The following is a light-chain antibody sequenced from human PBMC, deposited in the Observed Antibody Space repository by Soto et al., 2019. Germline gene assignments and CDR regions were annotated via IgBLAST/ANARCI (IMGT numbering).Light chain of an antibody. CDR1: RSFASRY. CDR3: QQCDTSRTWT. J-gene: IGKJ1*01. V-gene: IGKV3-20*01. CDR2: AAS. Sequence: EIVLTQSPATLSLSPGERATLSCRASRSFASRYLAWYQHKPGQAPRLLIYAASSRATRIPDRFIGSGAGTDLTLTITRVEPEDSAMYSCQQCDTSRTWTFGQGANVDIK.